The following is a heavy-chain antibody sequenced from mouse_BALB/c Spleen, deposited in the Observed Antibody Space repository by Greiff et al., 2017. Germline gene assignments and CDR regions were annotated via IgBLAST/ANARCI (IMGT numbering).Heavy chain of an antibody. D-gene: IGHD2-14*01. CDR3: ANRCDDYAMDY. CDR2: ISSGGST. J-gene: IGHJ4*01. CDR1: GFTFSSYA. Sequence: EVKLMESGGGLVKPGGSLKLSCAASGFTFSSYAMSWVRQTPEKRLEWVASISSGGSTYYPDSVKGRFTISRDNARNILYLQMSSLRSEDTAMYYCANRCDDYAMDYWGQGTSVTVSS. V-gene: IGHV5-6-5*01.